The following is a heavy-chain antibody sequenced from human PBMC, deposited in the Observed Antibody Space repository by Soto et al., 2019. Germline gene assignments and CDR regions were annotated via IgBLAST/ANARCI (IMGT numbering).Heavy chain of an antibody. D-gene: IGHD2-15*01. Sequence: QVQLVESGGGVVQPGRSLSLSCAASGFTFSSYGMHWVRQAPGTGLVWVSVIWYDGSNKYYADSVKGRFTISRDNSKNTLDRQMNSLRAEDTAVYYCAREDKYCSGGSCYAGVFGACDIWGQGTMVTVSS. CDR3: AREDKYCSGGSCYAGVFGACDI. V-gene: IGHV3-33*01. CDR1: GFTFSSYG. CDR2: IWYDGSNK. J-gene: IGHJ3*02.